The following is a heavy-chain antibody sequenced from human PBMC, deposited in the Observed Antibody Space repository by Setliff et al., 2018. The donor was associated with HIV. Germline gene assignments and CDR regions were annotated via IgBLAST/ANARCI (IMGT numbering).Heavy chain of an antibody. V-gene: IGHV4-38-2*01. CDR1: GYSISSGYY. J-gene: IGHJ4*02. Sequence: PSETLSLTCAVSGYSISSGYYWGWIRQPPGKGLEWIGTIYYSGSTSYNPSLKSRVTISVDTSKNQFSLKLSSVTAADTAVYYCARHSPSDYWGQGTLVTVSS. CDR2: IYYSGST. CDR3: ARHSPSDY.